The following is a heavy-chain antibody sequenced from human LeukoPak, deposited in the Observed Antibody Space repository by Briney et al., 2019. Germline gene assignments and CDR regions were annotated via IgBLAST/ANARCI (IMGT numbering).Heavy chain of an antibody. CDR3: AREGLYNWNDRPYYYYYMDV. CDR1: GGSISSYY. D-gene: IGHD1-1*01. Sequence: SETLSLTCTVSGGSISSYYWSWIRQPAGKGLEWIGRTYTSGSTNYNPSLKSRVTMSVDTSKNQFSLKLSSVTAADTAVYYCAREGLYNWNDRPYYYYYMDVWGKGTTVTVSS. V-gene: IGHV4-4*07. CDR2: TYTSGST. J-gene: IGHJ6*03.